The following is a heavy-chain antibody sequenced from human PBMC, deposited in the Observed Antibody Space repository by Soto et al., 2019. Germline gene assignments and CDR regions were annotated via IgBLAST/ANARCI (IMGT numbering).Heavy chain of an antibody. J-gene: IGHJ6*02. CDR2: IGTAGDT. D-gene: IGHD2-15*01. CDR3: ARDQLFLNCSGGSCYLESWYYYYYGMDV. Sequence: GGSLRLSCAASGFTFSSYDMHWVRQATGKGLEWVSAIGTAGDTYYPGSVKGRFTISRENAKNSLYLQMNSLRAEDTAVYYCARDQLFLNCSGGSCYLESWYYYYYGMDVWGQGTTVTVSS. V-gene: IGHV3-13*01. CDR1: GFTFSSYD.